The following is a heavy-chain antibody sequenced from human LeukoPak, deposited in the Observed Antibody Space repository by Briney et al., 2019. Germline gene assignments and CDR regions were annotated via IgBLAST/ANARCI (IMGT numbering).Heavy chain of an antibody. CDR3: ARDHLPITMVRGVMGYFDY. CDR1: GYTFTGYY. Sequence: ASVKVSCKASGYTFTGYYMHLVRQAPGQGLEWMGWINPNSGGTNYAQKFQGRVTMTRDTSISTAYMELSRLRSDDTAVYYCARDHLPITMVRGVMGYFDYWGQGTLVTVSS. J-gene: IGHJ4*02. D-gene: IGHD3-10*01. V-gene: IGHV1-2*02. CDR2: INPNSGGT.